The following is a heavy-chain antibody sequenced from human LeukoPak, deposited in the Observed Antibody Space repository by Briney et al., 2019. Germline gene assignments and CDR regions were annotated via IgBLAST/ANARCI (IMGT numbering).Heavy chain of an antibody. CDR2: ISAYNGNT. J-gene: IGHJ5*02. CDR1: GYTFTSYG. V-gene: IGHV1-18*01. CDR3: ARTAGIAAAGNFNWFDP. D-gene: IGHD6-13*01. Sequence: GASVKVSRKASGYTFTSYGISWVRQAPGQGLEWMGWISAYNGNTNYAQKLQGRVTMTTDTSTSTAYMELRSLRSDDTAVYYCARTAGIAAAGNFNWFDPWGQGTLVTVSS.